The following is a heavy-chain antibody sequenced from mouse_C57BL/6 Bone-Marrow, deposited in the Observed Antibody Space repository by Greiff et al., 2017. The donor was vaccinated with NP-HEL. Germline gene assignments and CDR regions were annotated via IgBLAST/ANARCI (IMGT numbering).Heavy chain of an antibody. Sequence: QVQLQQPGTELVKPGASVKLSCKASGYTFTSYWMHWVKQRPGQGLEWIGKINPSNGGTNYNEKFKSKATLTADKSSSTAYMQLSSLTSEDSAVYYCANDYRTASWFACWGQGTLVTVSA. CDR1: GYTFTSYW. D-gene: IGHD2-4*01. CDR3: ANDYRTASWFAC. CDR2: INPSNGGT. J-gene: IGHJ3*01. V-gene: IGHV1-53*01.